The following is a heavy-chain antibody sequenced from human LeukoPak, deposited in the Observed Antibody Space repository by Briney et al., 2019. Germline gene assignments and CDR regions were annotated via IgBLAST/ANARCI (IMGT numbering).Heavy chain of an antibody. Sequence: GGSLTLSCSACGFTLCCFAMMGLRPAPGQGGVWWSDLSGSGGSTYYADSVKDRFTISRNKSKKAPDLHMTGLRAGGRAGYYCAKDRTHCSGGRCYPENLLDYWGQGTLVTVSS. CDR1: GFTLCCFA. J-gene: IGHJ4*02. V-gene: IGHV3-23*01. CDR3: AKDRTHCSGGRCYPENLLDY. D-gene: IGHD2-15*01. CDR2: LSGSGGST.